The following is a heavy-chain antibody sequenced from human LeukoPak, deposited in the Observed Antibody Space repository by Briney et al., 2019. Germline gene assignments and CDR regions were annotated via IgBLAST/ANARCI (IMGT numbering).Heavy chain of an antibody. J-gene: IGHJ4*02. D-gene: IGHD3-10*01. CDR2: ISYDGSNK. Sequence: GRSLRLSCAASVFTFSSYAMHWVRQAPGKGLEWVAVISYDGSNKYYADSVKGRFTISRDNSKNTLYLQMNSLRAEDTAVYYCAGELAPYGSGSYSLSVNYWGQGTLVTVSS. CDR1: VFTFSSYA. V-gene: IGHV3-30-3*01. CDR3: AGELAPYGSGSYSLSVNY.